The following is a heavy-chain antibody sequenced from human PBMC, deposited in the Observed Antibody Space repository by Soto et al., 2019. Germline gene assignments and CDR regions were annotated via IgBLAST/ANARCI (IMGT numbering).Heavy chain of an antibody. J-gene: IGHJ6*02. CDR3: ARAVEYCTSPSCVNFYYYGIDV. CDR2: IIPIFGTA. V-gene: IGHV1-69*13. Sequence: VKVSLKASGDTFKSYAFSWLRQAPGQGLEWMGGIIPIFGTANYAPDFQGRVTITADESTSTAYMEVSSLRSDDTAVYYCARAVEYCTSPSCVNFYYYGIDVWGQGTTVTVSS. D-gene: IGHD2-2*01. CDR1: GDTFKSYA.